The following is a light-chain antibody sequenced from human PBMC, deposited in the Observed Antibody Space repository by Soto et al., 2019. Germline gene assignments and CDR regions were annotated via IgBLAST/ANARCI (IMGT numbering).Light chain of an antibody. CDR1: QSVSSSY. J-gene: IGKJ4*01. CDR2: GAS. V-gene: IGKV3-20*01. Sequence: EIVLTQSPGTLSLSPGERATLSCRASQSVSSSYLAWYQQKPGQAPRLLIYGASSRATGIPDRFSGSGSGTDFTLTINRLEPEDFAVYYCQQYGSSPFGGGTKVDIK. CDR3: QQYGSSP.